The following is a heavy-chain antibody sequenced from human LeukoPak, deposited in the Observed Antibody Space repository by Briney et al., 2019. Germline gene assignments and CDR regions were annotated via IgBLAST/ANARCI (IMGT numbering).Heavy chain of an antibody. CDR3: AIYSDTYYFDH. D-gene: IGHD1-26*01. Sequence: GESLQISCQGSGYIFTSSWIGWVRQMPGKGLEWMGIIYPGDSDTRYSPSFQGQVTISADKSISTAYLQWSSLKASDTAMYYCAIYSDTYYFDHWGQGTLVTVSS. CDR2: IYPGDSDT. V-gene: IGHV5-51*01. J-gene: IGHJ4*02. CDR1: GYIFTSSW.